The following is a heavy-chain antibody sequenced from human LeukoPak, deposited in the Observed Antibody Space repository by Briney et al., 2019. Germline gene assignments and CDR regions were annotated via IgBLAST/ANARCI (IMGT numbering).Heavy chain of an antibody. CDR1: GFTFSHYW. V-gene: IGHV3-21*01. D-gene: IGHD3-9*01. J-gene: IGHJ6*02. Sequence: GGSLRLSCEASGFTFSHYWMHWVRQTPGEGLVWVSSISSSSSYIYYADSVKGRFTISRDNAKNSLYLQMNSLRAEDTAVYYCARDLSTSSGLIGYYVSYYYGMDVWGQGTTVTVSS. CDR2: ISSSSSYI. CDR3: ARDLSTSSGLIGYYVSYYYGMDV.